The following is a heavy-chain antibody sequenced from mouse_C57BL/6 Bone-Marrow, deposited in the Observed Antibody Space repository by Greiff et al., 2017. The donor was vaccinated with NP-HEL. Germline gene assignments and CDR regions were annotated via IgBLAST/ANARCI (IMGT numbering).Heavy chain of an antibody. CDR1: GYEFSNYW. V-gene: IGHV1-80*01. Sequence: QVQLQQSGAELVKPGASVKLSCKASGYEFSNYWMNWVKQRPGKGLEWIGQIYPGDGDTNYNGKFKDKATLTADKSSSTAYMQLSRLTSVDSAVCCCARGAYGGQGTRVTVSA. CDR3: ARGAY. CDR2: IYPGDGDT. J-gene: IGHJ3*01.